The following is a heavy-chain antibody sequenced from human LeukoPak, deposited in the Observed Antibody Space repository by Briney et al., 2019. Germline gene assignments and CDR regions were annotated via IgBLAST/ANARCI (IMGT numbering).Heavy chain of an antibody. CDR3: ARDRRAPFYYYYYMDV. V-gene: IGHV3-48*04. J-gene: IGHJ6*03. CDR2: ISSSSSTI. CDR1: GFTFSSYS. Sequence: GGSLRLSCAASGFTFSSYSMNWVRQAPGKGLEWVSYISSSSSTIYYADSVKGRFTISRGNAKNSLYLQMNSLRAEDTAVYYCARDRRAPFYYYYYMDVWGKGTTVTVSS.